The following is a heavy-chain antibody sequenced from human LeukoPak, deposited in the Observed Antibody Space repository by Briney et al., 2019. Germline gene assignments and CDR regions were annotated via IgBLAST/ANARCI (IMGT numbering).Heavy chain of an antibody. D-gene: IGHD4-17*01. V-gene: IGHV4-4*07. CDR1: GGSISSYY. J-gene: IGHJ3*02. CDR3: ARVLDHYAPHAFDI. Sequence: PSETLSLTCTVSGGSISSYYWSWIRQPAGKGLEWIGRIYTSGGTNYNPSLKSRVTMSVDTSKNQFSLKLSSVTAADTAVYYCARVLDHYAPHAFDIWGQGTMVTVSS. CDR2: IYTSGGT.